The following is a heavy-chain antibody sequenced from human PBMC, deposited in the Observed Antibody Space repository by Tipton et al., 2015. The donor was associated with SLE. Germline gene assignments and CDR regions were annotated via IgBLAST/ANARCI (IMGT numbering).Heavy chain of an antibody. CDR1: GGSFSVYY. CDR3: AREPSTPYYYDSSGYAPGAFDI. Sequence: TLSLTCAVYGGSFSVYYWSWIRQPQGKGLEWIGEINHSGSTNYNPSLKSRVTISVDTSKNQFSLKLSSVTAADTAVYYCAREPSTPYYYDSSGYAPGAFDIWVQGTMVTVSS. CDR2: INHSGST. J-gene: IGHJ3*02. V-gene: IGHV4-34*01. D-gene: IGHD3-22*01.